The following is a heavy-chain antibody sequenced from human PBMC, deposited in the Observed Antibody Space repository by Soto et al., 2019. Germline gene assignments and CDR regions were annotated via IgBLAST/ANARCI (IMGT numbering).Heavy chain of an antibody. V-gene: IGHV4-39*01. D-gene: IGHD6-19*01. CDR3: ARNVFGSATTSFDY. CDR2: IYYTGRT. J-gene: IGHJ4*02. CDR1: GGSISNSPYY. Sequence: SEMLPLTCTVFGGSISNSPYYWSWISQPPGKGLEWIGSIYYTGRTYYSTSLKSRFTISVDSSKNQFSLKLSFVTAADTAVYYSARNVFGSATTSFDYWGQGTLVTVSS.